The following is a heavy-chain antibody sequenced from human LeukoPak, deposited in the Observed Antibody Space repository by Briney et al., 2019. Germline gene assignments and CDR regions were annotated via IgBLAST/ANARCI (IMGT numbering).Heavy chain of an antibody. CDR2: ISGSGGST. J-gene: IGHJ4*02. CDR3: AKVPVVPAAHGYYFDY. V-gene: IGHV3-23*01. D-gene: IGHD2-2*01. CDR1: RFTFNNYG. Sequence: PGGSLRLSCAASRFTFNNYGMSWVRQAPGKGLEWVSAISGSGGSTYYADSVKGRFTISRDNSKNTLYLQMNSLRAEDTAVYYCAKVPVVPAAHGYYFDYWGQGTLVTVSS.